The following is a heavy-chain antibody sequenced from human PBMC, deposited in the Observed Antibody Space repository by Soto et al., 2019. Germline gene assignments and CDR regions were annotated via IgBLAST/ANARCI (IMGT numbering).Heavy chain of an antibody. CDR3: ARGDYYDSSGYYTY. V-gene: IGHV1-69*13. Sequence: GASVKVSCKASGGTFSSYAISWVRQAPGQGLEWMGGIIPIFGTANYAQKFQGRVTITADESTSTAYMELSSLRSEDTAVYYCARGDYYDSSGYYTYWGQGTLVTVSS. CDR1: GGTFSSYA. CDR2: IIPIFGTA. D-gene: IGHD3-22*01. J-gene: IGHJ4*02.